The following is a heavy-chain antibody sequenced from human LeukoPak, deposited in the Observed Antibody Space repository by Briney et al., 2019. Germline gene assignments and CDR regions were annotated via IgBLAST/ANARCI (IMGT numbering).Heavy chain of an antibody. V-gene: IGHV1-69*13. CDR3: ARTPTVRGVIISEYYFDY. CDR2: IIPIFGTA. Sequence: ASVKVSCKASGGTFSSYAISWVRQAPGQGLEWMGGIIPIFGTANYAQKFQGRVTITADESTSTAYMELSSLRSEDTAVYYCARTPTVRGVIISEYYFDYWGQGTLVTVSS. CDR1: GGTFSSYA. J-gene: IGHJ4*02. D-gene: IGHD3-10*02.